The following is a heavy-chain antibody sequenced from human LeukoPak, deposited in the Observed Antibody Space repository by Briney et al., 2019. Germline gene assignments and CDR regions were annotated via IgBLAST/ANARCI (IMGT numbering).Heavy chain of an antibody. CDR3: ERSNRADDY. CDR2: INPGGSSI. V-gene: IGHV3-74*01. D-gene: IGHD1-14*01. CDR1: GFTFSSYW. J-gene: IGHJ4*02. Sequence: PGGSLRLSCAASGFTFSSYWMHWVRQVPGKGLVWVARINPGGSSITYADSVKGRFTISRDNAKNTLYLQMDSLRAEDTGVYYCERSNRADDYWGQGTLVTVSS.